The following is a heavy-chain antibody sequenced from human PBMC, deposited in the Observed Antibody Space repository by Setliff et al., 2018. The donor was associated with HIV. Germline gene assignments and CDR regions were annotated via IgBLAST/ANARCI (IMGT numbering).Heavy chain of an antibody. D-gene: IGHD3-10*01. Sequence: TLSLTCTVSGDSIDRSNFFWTWIRQHPGKGLEWIGYIYYSGSATYNPSLKSQASISVDTSRNEFSLKLSSVTAADTAVYFCARAPYVSGSFGWFDPWGQGTLVTVSS. CDR1: GDSIDRSNFF. CDR2: IYYSGSA. J-gene: IGHJ5*02. CDR3: ARAPYVSGSFGWFDP. V-gene: IGHV4-31*01.